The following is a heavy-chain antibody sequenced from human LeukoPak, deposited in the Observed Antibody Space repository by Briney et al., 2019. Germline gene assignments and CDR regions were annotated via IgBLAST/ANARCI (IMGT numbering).Heavy chain of an antibody. CDR2: INPSGGST. CDR1: GYTFTSYY. D-gene: IGHD2-21*01. V-gene: IGHV1-46*01. CDR3: GRDSVCGGDCSYFYY. Sequence: ATVKVSCKASGYTFTSYYMHWVRQAPGQGLEWMGIINPSGGSTSYAQKFQGRVTMTRDTSTSTVYMVLSRLRAEATAVYYCGRDSVCGGDCSYFYYWGKGTLVTVST. J-gene: IGHJ4*02.